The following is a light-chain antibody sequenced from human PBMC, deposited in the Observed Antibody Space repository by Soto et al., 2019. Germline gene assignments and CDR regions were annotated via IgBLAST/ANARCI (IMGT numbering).Light chain of an antibody. CDR3: SSYTTTKNCV. CDR1: SSDVGGYNY. V-gene: IGLV2-14*01. CDR2: EVN. J-gene: IGLJ1*01. Sequence: QSVLAQPASVSGSPGQSITISCTGTSSDVGGYNYVSWYQQQAGKAPKLLIYEVNYRPSGVSDRFSGSKYGTMASLTISGLQAEDEADYYCSSYTTTKNCVFGTGTKVTVL.